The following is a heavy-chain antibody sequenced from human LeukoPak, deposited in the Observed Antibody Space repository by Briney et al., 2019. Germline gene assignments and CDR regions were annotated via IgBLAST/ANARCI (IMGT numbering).Heavy chain of an antibody. J-gene: IGHJ4*02. Sequence: ASVKVSCKASGYTFTGYYMHWVRQAPGQGLEWMGWINPNSGGTNYAQKFQGRVTMTRDTSISTAYMELSSLRSEDTAVYYCVTGFTTMAVDYFDYWGQGTLVTVSP. CDR2: INPNSGGT. D-gene: IGHD5-18*01. V-gene: IGHV1-2*02. CDR3: VTGFTTMAVDYFDY. CDR1: GYTFTGYY.